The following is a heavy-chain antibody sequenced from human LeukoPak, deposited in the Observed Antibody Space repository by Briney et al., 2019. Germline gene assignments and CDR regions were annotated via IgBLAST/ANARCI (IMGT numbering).Heavy chain of an antibody. CDR1: GGSISSSSYY. Sequence: VKPSETLSLTCTVSGGSISSSSYYWGWIRQPPGKGLEWIGSIYYSGSTYYNPSLKSRVTISVDTSKNQFSLKLSSVTAADTAVYYCARDRRGFNWFDPWGQGTLVTVSS. J-gene: IGHJ5*02. CDR3: ARDRRGFNWFDP. CDR2: IYYSGST. V-gene: IGHV4-39*07.